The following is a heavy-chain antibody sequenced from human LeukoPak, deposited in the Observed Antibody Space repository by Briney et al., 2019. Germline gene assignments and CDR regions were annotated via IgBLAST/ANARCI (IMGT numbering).Heavy chain of an antibody. Sequence: GASVKVSCKASGGTFSSYAISWVRQAPGQGLEWMGGIIPIFGTANYAQKFQGRVTITTDESTGTAHMELSSLRSEDTAVYYCARATYCSSTSCYLDYYYYMDVWGKGTTVTVSS. CDR2: IIPIFGTA. CDR1: GGTFSSYA. V-gene: IGHV1-69*05. CDR3: ARATYCSSTSCYLDYYYYMDV. D-gene: IGHD2-2*01. J-gene: IGHJ6*03.